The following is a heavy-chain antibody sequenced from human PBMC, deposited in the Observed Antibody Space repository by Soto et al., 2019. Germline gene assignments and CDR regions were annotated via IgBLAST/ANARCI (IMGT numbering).Heavy chain of an antibody. J-gene: IGHJ5*02. CDR2: VYSSGST. V-gene: IGHV4-59*01. D-gene: IGHD2-21*01. CDR3: ARRAVVAVTGSLDNGLDP. Sequence: SETLSLTCTVSGDSITSYNWNWLRQPPGKALEWIGYVYSSGSTNYNPSLKSRVTISVDTSRNQFSLKVNSVTAADTAVYYCARRAVVAVTGSLDNGLDPWGQGILVTGS. CDR1: GDSITSYN.